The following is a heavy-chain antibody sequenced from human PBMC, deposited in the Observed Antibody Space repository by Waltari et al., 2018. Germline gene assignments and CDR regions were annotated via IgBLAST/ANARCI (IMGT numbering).Heavy chain of an antibody. J-gene: IGHJ4*02. CDR2: RKKDGSEK. Sequence: EVQLVESGGGLVQPGGSLRLSCAASGFTFSSYWMSWVRQAPGKGLVWVANRKKDGSEKYYVDSVKGRFTISRDNAKNSLYLQMNSLRAEDTAVYYCARDRTATPAGGLDYWGQGTLVTVSS. V-gene: IGHV3-7*01. D-gene: IGHD5-18*01. CDR3: ARDRTATPAGGLDY. CDR1: GFTFSSYW.